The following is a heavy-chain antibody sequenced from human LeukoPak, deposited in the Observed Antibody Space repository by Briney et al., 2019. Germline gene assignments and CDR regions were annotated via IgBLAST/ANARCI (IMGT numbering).Heavy chain of an antibody. CDR3: ARGDYGDYPLGYYFDY. D-gene: IGHD4-17*01. J-gene: IGHJ4*02. CDR2: IYYSGST. CDR1: GVSFSDYY. Sequence: KPSETLSLTCAVYGVSFSDYYWSWIRQPPGKGLEWIGYIYYSGSTNYNPSLKSRVTISVDTSKNQFSLKLSSVTAADTAVYYCARGDYGDYPLGYYFDYWGQGTLVTVSS. V-gene: IGHV4-59*12.